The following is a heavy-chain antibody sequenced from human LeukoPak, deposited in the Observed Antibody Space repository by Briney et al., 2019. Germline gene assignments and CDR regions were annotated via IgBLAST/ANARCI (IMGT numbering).Heavy chain of an antibody. CDR1: GFTFTSFG. J-gene: IGHJ4*02. CDR3: AKDNAYYYADY. CDR2: IRNDGDVI. V-gene: IGHV3-30*02. D-gene: IGHD3-10*01. Sequence: PGGSLRLSCAASGFTFTSFGMQWVRQTPGKGLEWVAFIRNDGDVIYYADSVKGRFTISRDNSKNTLYLQMNSLRAEDTAVYYCAKDNAYYYADYWGQGTLVTVSS.